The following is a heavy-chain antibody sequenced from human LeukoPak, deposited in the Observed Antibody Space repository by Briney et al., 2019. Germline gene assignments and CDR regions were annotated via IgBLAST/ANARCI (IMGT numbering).Heavy chain of an antibody. J-gene: IGHJ3*02. V-gene: IGHV3-64D*06. CDR2: ISSNGGTT. CDR1: GFSFSNYA. CDR3: AKDRGDSSGYSDAFDI. D-gene: IGHD3-22*01. Sequence: GGSLRLSCSASGFSFSNYAMHWVRQAPGKGLEYVSAISSNGGTTYYADSVKGRFIISRDNSKKTLYLQMSSLRAEDTALYYCAKDRGDSSGYSDAFDIWGQGTMVTVSS.